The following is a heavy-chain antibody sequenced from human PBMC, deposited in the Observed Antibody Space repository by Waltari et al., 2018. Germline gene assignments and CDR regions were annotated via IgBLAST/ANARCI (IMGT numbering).Heavy chain of an antibody. CDR3: ARSPVATIPPFDY. V-gene: IGHV4-61*02. J-gene: IGHJ4*02. Sequence: QVQLQESGPGLVKPSQTLSLTCTVSGGSISSGSYYWSWIRQPAGKGLEWIGRIYTSGSTHYNPSLKSRVTISVDTSKNQFSLKLSSVTAADTAVYYCARSPVATIPPFDYWGQGTLVTVSS. CDR2: IYTSGST. CDR1: GGSISSGSYY. D-gene: IGHD5-12*01.